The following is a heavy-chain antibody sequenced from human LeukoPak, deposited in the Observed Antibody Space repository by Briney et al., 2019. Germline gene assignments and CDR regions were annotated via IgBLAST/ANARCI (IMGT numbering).Heavy chain of an antibody. D-gene: IGHD3-10*01. V-gene: IGHV4-59*08. Sequence: PSETLSLTCSVSGDSINNYYWNWIRQPPGKGLEWIGYIYYSGSTNYNPSLQSRVTMSIGTSKTQFSLKLGSVTVADTAVYYCARRRGDYGWGELDYWGQGTLVTVSS. J-gene: IGHJ4*02. CDR3: ARRRGDYGWGELDY. CDR1: GDSINNYY. CDR2: IYYSGST.